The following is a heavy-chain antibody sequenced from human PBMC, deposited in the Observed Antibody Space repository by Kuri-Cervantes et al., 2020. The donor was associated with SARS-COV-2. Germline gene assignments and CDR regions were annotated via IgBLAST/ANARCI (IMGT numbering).Heavy chain of an antibody. J-gene: IGHJ5*02. CDR2: IYPGDSDT. V-gene: IGHV5-51*01. Sequence: GESLKISCKGSGYSFTSYWIGWVRQVPGKGLEWMGIIYPGDSDTRYSPSFQGQVTISADKSISTSYLQWSSLKASDTAMYYCARGCPRGLGGQLSLWFDPWGQGTLVTVSS. CDR3: ARGCPRGLGGQLSLWFDP. CDR1: GYSFTSYW. D-gene: IGHD3/OR15-3a*01.